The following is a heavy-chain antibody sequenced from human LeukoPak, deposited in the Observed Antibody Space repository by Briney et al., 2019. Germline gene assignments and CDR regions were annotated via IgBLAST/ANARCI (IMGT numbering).Heavy chain of an antibody. D-gene: IGHD3-22*01. V-gene: IGHV3-21*04. CDR2: ISSSSSYI. J-gene: IGHJ6*03. CDR3: ARAGDSSGYYYGHYYYYMDV. CDR1: GFTFSSYS. Sequence: GGSLRLSCAASGFTFSSYSMNWVRQAPGKGLEWVSSISSSSSYIYYADSVKGRFTISRDNAKNSLYLQMNSLRAEDTALYYCARAGDSSGYYYGHYYYYMDVWGKGTTVTVSS.